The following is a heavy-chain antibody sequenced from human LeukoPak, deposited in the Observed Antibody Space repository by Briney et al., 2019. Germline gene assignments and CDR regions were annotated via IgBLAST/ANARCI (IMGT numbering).Heavy chain of an antibody. D-gene: IGHD2-21*02. J-gene: IGHJ4*02. CDR1: GFTFGDYA. Sequence: GGSLRLSCTASGFTFGDYAMSWVRQAPGKGLERVGFIRSKAYGGTTEYAASVKGRFTISRDDSKSIAYLQMNSLKTEDTAVYYCTREPPYCGGDCYYDYWGQGTLVTVSS. CDR2: IRSKAYGGTT. V-gene: IGHV3-49*04. CDR3: TREPPYCGGDCYYDY.